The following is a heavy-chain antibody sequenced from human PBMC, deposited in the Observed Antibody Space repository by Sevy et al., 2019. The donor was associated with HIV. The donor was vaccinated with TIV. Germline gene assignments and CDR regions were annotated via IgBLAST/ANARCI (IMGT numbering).Heavy chain of an antibody. CDR2: ISSGFSTI. D-gene: IGHD4-17*01. J-gene: IGHJ4*02. CDR1: GFTFSSYS. Sequence: GGSLRLSCAASGFTFSSYSMNWDRQAPGKGLEWVSYISSGFSTIHYADAVKGRFTISRDNAKNSLYLQMNRLRAEDTAVYYCARDNGDYFLSTSVFDYWGQGTLVTVSS. CDR3: ARDNGDYFLSTSVFDY. V-gene: IGHV3-48*01.